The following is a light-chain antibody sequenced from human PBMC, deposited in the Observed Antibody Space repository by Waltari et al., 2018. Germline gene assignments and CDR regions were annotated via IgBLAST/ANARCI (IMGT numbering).Light chain of an antibody. CDR2: DVS. CDR1: SLDVGVYTD. CDR3: CSFTSRSTWV. V-gene: IGLV2-14*01. J-gene: IGLJ3*02. Sequence: QSALTQPASVSGSTGQSITSSCTGTSLDVGVYTDVSWYQQHPGKVPKLLIFDVSNRPSGVSNRFSGSKSGNTASLTISGLQAEDESDYYCCSFTSRSTWVFGGGTKLTVL.